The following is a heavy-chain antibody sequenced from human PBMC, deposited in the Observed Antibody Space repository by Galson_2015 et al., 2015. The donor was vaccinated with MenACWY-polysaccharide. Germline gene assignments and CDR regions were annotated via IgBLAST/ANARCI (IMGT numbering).Heavy chain of an antibody. Sequence: SLRLSCAASGFTFSSYEMNWVRQAPGKGLEWVSYISESGDRIFYADSVKGRFTMSRDNAENSLFLQIYSLRAEDTAVYYCVREGSGRYEYDFDFWGQGTMVTVSS. CDR3: VREGSGRYEYDFDF. J-gene: IGHJ3*01. CDR1: GFTFSSYE. D-gene: IGHD1-26*01. CDR2: ISESGDRI. V-gene: IGHV3-48*03.